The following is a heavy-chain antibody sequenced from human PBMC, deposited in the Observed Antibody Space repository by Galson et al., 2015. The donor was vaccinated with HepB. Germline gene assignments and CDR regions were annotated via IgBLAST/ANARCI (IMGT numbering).Heavy chain of an antibody. CDR1: GFTFSSYA. CDR2: ISYDGSNK. V-gene: IGHV3-30-3*01. CDR3: ARAIVVVPAAIREGLGY. J-gene: IGHJ4*02. D-gene: IGHD2-2*02. Sequence: SLRLSCAASGFTFSSYAMHWVRQAPGKGLEWVAVISYDGSNKYYADSVKGRFTISRDNSKNTLYLQMNSLRAEDTAVYYCARAIVVVPAAIREGLGYWGQGTLVTVSS.